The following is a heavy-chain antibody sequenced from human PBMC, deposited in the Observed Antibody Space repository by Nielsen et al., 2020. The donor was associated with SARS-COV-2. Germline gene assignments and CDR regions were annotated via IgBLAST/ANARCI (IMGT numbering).Heavy chain of an antibody. CDR2: INSDGSST. J-gene: IGHJ5*02. D-gene: IGHD4-17*01. Sequence: GESLKISCAASGFTFSSYWMHWVRQAPGKGLVWVSRINSDGSSTSYADSVKGRFTISRDNAKNTLYLQMNSLRAEDTAVYYCAKDRKYGDWGWFDPWGQGTLVTVSS. CDR1: GFTFSSYW. V-gene: IGHV3-74*01. CDR3: AKDRKYGDWGWFDP.